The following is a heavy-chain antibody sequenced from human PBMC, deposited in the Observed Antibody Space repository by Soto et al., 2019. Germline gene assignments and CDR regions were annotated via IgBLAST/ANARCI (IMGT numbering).Heavy chain of an antibody. D-gene: IGHD2-15*01. Sequence: PGGSLRLSCAASGFTFSSYSMNWVRQAPGKGLEWVSYISSSSTTIYYADSVKGRFTISRDNAKNTLYLQMNSLRAEDTAVYYCAKVPEVVTVYYWGQGTLVTVSS. CDR2: ISSSSTTI. J-gene: IGHJ4*02. CDR3: AKVPEVVTVYY. CDR1: GFTFSSYS. V-gene: IGHV3-48*01.